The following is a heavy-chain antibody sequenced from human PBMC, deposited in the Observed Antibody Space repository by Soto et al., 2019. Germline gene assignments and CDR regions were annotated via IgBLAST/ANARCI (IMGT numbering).Heavy chain of an antibody. CDR2: ISNSGSDT. D-gene: IGHD3-22*01. J-gene: IGHJ4*02. V-gene: IGHV3-23*01. Sequence: GGSLRLSCTASGFAFSTFGMSWVRQAPGKGLEWISGISNSGSDTYYADSVKGRFTISRDNSKSTLYLQMSSLRGDDTAVYYCASNSMTHDYWGQGTLVTVSS. CDR1: GFAFSTFG. CDR3: ASNSMTHDY.